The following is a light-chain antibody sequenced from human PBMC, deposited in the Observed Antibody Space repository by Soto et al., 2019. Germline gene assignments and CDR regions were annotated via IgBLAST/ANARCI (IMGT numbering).Light chain of an antibody. CDR1: DTNIGFYNF. Sequence: QSVLTQPRSVSGSPGQSVTISCTGTDTNIGFYNFVSWYQQHPDKAPHLVIYDVNKRPSGVPDRFSGSKSGKTASLTISGLQADDEADYFCCSYAGTYNYVFGNGTKVTV. J-gene: IGLJ1*01. CDR2: DVN. V-gene: IGLV2-11*01. CDR3: CSYAGTYNYV.